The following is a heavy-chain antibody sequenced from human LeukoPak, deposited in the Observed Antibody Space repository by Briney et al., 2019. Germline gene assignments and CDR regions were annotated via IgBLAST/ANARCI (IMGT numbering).Heavy chain of an antibody. D-gene: IGHD1-1*01. CDR2: IFYSGST. J-gene: IGHJ5*02. CDR3: ARHAVEAASRWFDP. Sequence: PSETLSLTCTVSGGSISTSNYYWGWIRQPPGKGLEWIGNIFYSGSTYYNPSLKSRVTISVDTSKKQFSLKLSSVTAADTAVYYCARHAVEAASRWFDPWGQGTLVTVSS. CDR1: GGSISTSNYY. V-gene: IGHV4-39*01.